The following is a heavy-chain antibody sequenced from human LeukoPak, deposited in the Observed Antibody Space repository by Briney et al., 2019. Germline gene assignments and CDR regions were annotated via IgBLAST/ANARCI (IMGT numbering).Heavy chain of an antibody. Sequence: GESLKISCKGSGYTFPYYWIAWVRQMPGKGLEWMGIIYPDDSDTRYSPSFQGLVTISADKSITTAYLQWSSLKASDTAMYYCARLRSSIWYTVDYWGQGTLVTVSS. J-gene: IGHJ4*02. CDR3: ARLRSSIWYTVDY. CDR1: GYTFPYYW. V-gene: IGHV5-51*01. D-gene: IGHD6-13*01. CDR2: IYPDDSDT.